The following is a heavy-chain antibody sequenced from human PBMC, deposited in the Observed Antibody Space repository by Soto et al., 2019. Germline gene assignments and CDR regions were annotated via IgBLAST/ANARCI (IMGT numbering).Heavy chain of an antibody. CDR2: SYYSGST. J-gene: IGHJ5*02. V-gene: IGHV4-39*02. D-gene: IGHD6-13*01. CDR1: GGSISSSSYY. Sequence: QLQLQESGPGLVKPSETLSLTCTVSGGSISSSSYYWGWIRQPPGKGLEWIGSSYYSGSTYYNPSLTSRVTISVDTSNRQVSLTLSSVTAADTAVYCCARDGGIAAAGSMVTWFDPGGQGTMVTGSS. CDR3: ARDGGIAAAGSMVTWFDP.